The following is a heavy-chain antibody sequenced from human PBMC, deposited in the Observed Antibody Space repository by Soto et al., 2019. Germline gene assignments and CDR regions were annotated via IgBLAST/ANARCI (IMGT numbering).Heavy chain of an antibody. CDR2: ISGSGGST. CDR3: AKGGYYDSSGYLRNTYYFDY. J-gene: IGHJ4*02. V-gene: IGHV3-23*01. Sequence: EVQLLESGGGLVQPGGSLRLSCAASGFTFSSYAMSWVRQAPGKGLEWGSAISGSGGSTYYADSVKGRFTISRDNAKNTLYLQMNSLRAEDTAVYYCAKGGYYDSSGYLRNTYYFDYWGQGTLVTVSS. CDR1: GFTFSSYA. D-gene: IGHD3-22*01.